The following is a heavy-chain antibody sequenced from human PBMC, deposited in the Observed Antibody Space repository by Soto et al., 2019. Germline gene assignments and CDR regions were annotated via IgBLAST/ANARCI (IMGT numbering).Heavy chain of an antibody. V-gene: IGHV1-69*12. CDR3: ASDRGYGLVN. CDR1: GGSFSSYG. D-gene: IGHD2-15*01. CDR2: IIPMFGIT. J-gene: IGHJ4*02. Sequence: QVQLVQSGAEVKKPGSSLKVSCKVSGGSFSSYGFNWVRQAPGQGLEWMGGIIPMFGITNHTQKFQDRMTIRADASKSTAYVQLRRLVSEDTAIYYCASDRGYGLVNWGQGTVLTVSS.